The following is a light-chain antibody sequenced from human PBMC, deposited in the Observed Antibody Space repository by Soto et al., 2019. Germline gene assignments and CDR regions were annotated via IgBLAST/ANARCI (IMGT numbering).Light chain of an antibody. CDR2: GAS. CDR1: QRVSSGS. Sequence: EIVWTQSQGTLSLSPGERATLSCRASQRVSSGSLAWYQQKPGQAPRLLIDGASSRATGIPDRFSGSGSGTDFTLTISRLEPEDFAVYYCQQYGSSPLFTFGPGTKVDIK. V-gene: IGKV3-20*01. CDR3: QQYGSSPLFT. J-gene: IGKJ3*01.